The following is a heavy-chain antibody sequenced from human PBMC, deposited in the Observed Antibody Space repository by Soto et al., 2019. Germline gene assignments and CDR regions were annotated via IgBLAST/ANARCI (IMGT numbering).Heavy chain of an antibody. CDR3: AKDSEGCVDY. J-gene: IGHJ4*02. CDR2: ISYDGSNK. V-gene: IGHV3-30*18. CDR1: GFTFSSYG. D-gene: IGHD2-8*01. Sequence: GGSLRLSCASSGFTFSSYGMHWARQAPGKGLEWVAVISYDGSNKYYADSVKGRFTISRDNSKNTLYLQMNSLRAEDTAVYYCAKDSEGCVDYWGQGTLVTVSS.